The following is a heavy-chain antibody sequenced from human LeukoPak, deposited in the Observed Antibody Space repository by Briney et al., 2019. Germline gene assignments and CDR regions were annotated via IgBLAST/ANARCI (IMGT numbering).Heavy chain of an antibody. D-gene: IGHD1-7*01. CDR3: AKDRVTGATVLRWFDP. Sequence: GGSLRLSCAASGFTFSSYAMSWVRQAPVKELEWVSAISGSGGSTYYADSVKGRFTISRDNSKNTLYLQMNSLRAEDTAVYYCAKDRVTGATVLRWFDPWGQGTLVTVSS. J-gene: IGHJ5*02. CDR2: ISGSGGST. CDR1: GFTFSSYA. V-gene: IGHV3-23*01.